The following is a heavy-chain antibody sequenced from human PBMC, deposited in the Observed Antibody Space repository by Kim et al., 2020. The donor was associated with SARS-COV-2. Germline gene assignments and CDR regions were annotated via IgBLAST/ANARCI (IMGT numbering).Heavy chain of an antibody. Sequence: SETLSLTCAVYGGSFSGYYWSWIRQPPGKGLEWIGEINHSGSTNYNPSLKSRVTISVDTSKNQFSLKLSSVTAADTAVYYCARGLPMLNHVYCSGGSCSIFDYWGQGTLVTVSS. V-gene: IGHV4-34*01. CDR3: ARGLPMLNHVYCSGGSCSIFDY. D-gene: IGHD2-15*01. CDR1: GGSFSGYY. CDR2: INHSGST. J-gene: IGHJ4*02.